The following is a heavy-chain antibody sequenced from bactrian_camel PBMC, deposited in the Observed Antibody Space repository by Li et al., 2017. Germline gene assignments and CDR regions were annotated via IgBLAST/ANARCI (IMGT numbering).Heavy chain of an antibody. CDR2: WRRTGIV. CDR3: VTGYKSVMRKANF. CDR1: GLTYSAT. D-gene: IGHD8*01. Sequence: HVQLVESGGGSAQAGGSLKLSCFVSGLTYSATLAWFRQAPGKEREGVAVWRRTGIVVYADSVEGRFTISRDNAKNTVYLQMNNLKSEDTALYYCVTGYKSVMRKANFWGQGTQVTVS. V-gene: IGHV3S53*01. J-gene: IGHJ4*01.